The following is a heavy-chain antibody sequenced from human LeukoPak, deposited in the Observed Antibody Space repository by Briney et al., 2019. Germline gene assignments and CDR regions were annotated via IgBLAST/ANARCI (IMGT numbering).Heavy chain of an antibody. D-gene: IGHD1-26*01. CDR3: ASMWEGGY. CDR1: GGSISGYY. J-gene: IGHJ4*02. V-gene: IGHV3-7*01. Sequence: PSETLSLTCTVSGGSISGYYWSWIRQPPGKGLEWVATIKQDGSEMYYVDSVKGRFTISRDNAQNSLYLLMNSLRDEDAAVYFCASMWEGGYWGQGTLVTVSS. CDR2: IKQDGSEM.